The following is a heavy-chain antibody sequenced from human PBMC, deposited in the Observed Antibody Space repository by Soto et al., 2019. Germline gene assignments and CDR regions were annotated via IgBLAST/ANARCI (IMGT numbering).Heavy chain of an antibody. V-gene: IGHV1-18*01. CDR2: ISAYNGNT. J-gene: IGHJ4*02. CDR3: ARDGFGYCTNGVCYGLIKNLRDIVATKDY. D-gene: IGHD2-8*01. Sequence: VASVKVSCKASGYTFTSYGISWVRQAPGQGLEWMGWISAYNGNTNYAQKLQGRVTMTTDTSTSTAYMELRSLRSDDTAVYYCARDGFGYCTNGVCYGLIKNLRDIVATKDYWGQGTLVTVYS. CDR1: GYTFTSYG.